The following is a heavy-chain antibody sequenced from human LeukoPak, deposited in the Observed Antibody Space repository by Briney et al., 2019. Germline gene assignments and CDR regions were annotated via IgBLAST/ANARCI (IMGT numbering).Heavy chain of an antibody. J-gene: IGHJ4*02. CDR3: AKDRSSSWYYFDY. D-gene: IGHD6-13*01. Sequence: GGSLRLSCAASGFTFSSYGMHWVRQAPGKGLEWAAVISYDGSNKYYADSVKGRFTISRDNSKNTLYLQMNSLRAEDTAVYYCAKDRSSSWYYFDYWGQGTLVTVSS. CDR2: ISYDGSNK. V-gene: IGHV3-30*18. CDR1: GFTFSSYG.